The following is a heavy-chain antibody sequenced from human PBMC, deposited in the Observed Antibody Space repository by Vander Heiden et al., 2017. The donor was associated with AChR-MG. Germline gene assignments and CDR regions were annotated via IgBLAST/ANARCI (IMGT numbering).Heavy chain of an antibody. J-gene: IGHJ6*02. V-gene: IGHV3-74*01. CDR1: GFTFSSHW. D-gene: IGHD6-19*01. CDR3: ARERGIAVAGNYYYGMDV. Sequence: EVQLVESGGGLVQPGGSLRLSCAASGFTFSSHWMHWVRQAPGKGLVWVSRINSDGSSTSYADSVKGRFTISRDNAKNTLYLQMNSLRAEDTAVYYCARERGIAVAGNYYYGMDVWGQGTTVTVSS. CDR2: INSDGSST.